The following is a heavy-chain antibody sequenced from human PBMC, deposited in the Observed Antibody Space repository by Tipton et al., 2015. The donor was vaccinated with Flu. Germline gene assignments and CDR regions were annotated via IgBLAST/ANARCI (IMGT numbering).Heavy chain of an antibody. Sequence: QLVQSGAEVKKPGASVKASCKASGYTFTSYDINWVRQATGQGLEWMGWMNPNSGNTGYAQKFQGRVTMTRNTSISTAYMELSSLRSGDTAVYYCARHMRTGWTVDLWGRGTLVTVSS. CDR2: MNPNSGNT. CDR3: ARHMRTGWTVDL. V-gene: IGHV1-8*01. CDR1: GYTFTSYD. J-gene: IGHJ2*01. D-gene: IGHD2-15*01.